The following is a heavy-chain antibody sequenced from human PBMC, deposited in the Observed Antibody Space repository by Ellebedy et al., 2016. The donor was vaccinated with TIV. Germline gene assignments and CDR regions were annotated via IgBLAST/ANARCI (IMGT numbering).Heavy chain of an antibody. J-gene: IGHJ4*02. CDR2: ISGGGDVT. CDR3: VKRIYSGYEDY. D-gene: IGHD5-12*01. V-gene: IGHV3-23*01. CDR1: GFIFRGHA. Sequence: GESLKISCAASGFIFRGHAMSWVRQAPGKGLEWVSAISGGGDVTYYADSVKGRFTFSRDNSKNTLYLQMNTLRAEDTAVYYCVKRIYSGYEDYWGQGTLVTVSS.